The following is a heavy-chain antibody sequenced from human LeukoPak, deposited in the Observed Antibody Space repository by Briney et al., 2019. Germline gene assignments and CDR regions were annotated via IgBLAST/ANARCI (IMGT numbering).Heavy chain of an antibody. Sequence: PGGSLRLSCAASGFTFSSYGMHWVRQAPGKGLEWVAFIRYDGSNKYYADSVKGRFTISRDNSKNTLYLQMNSLRAEDTAVYYCARGPNWYFDLWGRGTLVTVSS. CDR3: ARGPNWYFDL. CDR1: GFTFSSYG. CDR2: IRYDGSNK. V-gene: IGHV3-30*02. J-gene: IGHJ2*01.